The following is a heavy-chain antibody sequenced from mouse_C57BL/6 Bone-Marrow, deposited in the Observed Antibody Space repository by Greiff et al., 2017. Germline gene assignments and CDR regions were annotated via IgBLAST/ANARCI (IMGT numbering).Heavy chain of an antibody. CDR1: GYTFTSSW. Sequence: VQLQQPGAELVRPGSSVKLSCKASGYTFTSSWRDWVKKRPGQGLEWIGNIYPSDSETHYNQKFKDKATLTVDKSSSTAYMQLSSLTSEDSAVYYCARARLRQYFDVWGTGTTVTVSS. D-gene: IGHD2-4*01. CDR2: IYPSDSET. V-gene: IGHV1-61*01. J-gene: IGHJ1*03. CDR3: ARARLRQYFDV.